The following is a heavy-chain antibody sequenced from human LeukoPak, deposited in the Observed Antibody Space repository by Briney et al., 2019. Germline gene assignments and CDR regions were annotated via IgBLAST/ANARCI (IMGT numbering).Heavy chain of an antibody. CDR1: GGSMYSGGLY. Sequence: SETLSLTCSVSGGSMYSGGLYWPWIRQHPETGLEWIGYVYFNGNTAYNPSLQSRIAISIDTSKNQFFLNLTSVTAADTAVYYCVRNLFGGQFDFWGRGVLVTVSS. D-gene: IGHD3-16*01. CDR2: VYFNGNT. CDR3: VRNLFGGQFDF. V-gene: IGHV4-31*03. J-gene: IGHJ4*02.